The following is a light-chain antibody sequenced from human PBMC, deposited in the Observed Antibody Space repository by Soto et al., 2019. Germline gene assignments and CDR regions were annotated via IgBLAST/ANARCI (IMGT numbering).Light chain of an antibody. V-gene: IGKV1-39*01. CDR3: QQSYSTPGLT. CDR2: AAS. J-gene: IGKJ5*01. Sequence: DIQMTQSPSSLSASVGDRVTITFRASQSISSYLNWYQQKPGKAPKLLIYAASSLQSGVPSRFSGSGSGTDFTLTISSLQPEDFATYYCQQSYSTPGLTFGQGTRLEIK. CDR1: QSISSY.